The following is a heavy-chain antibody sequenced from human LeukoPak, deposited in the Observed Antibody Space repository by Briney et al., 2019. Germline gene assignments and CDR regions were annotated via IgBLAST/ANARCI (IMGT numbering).Heavy chain of an antibody. J-gene: IGHJ4*02. Sequence: SETLSLTCTVSGGSISSSSYYWGWIRQPPGKGLEWIGSIYYSGSTYYNPSLKSRVTISVDTSKNQFSLKLSSVIAADTAVYYCARKAYSYGYALDSWGQGTLVTVSS. CDR3: ARKAYSYGYALDS. V-gene: IGHV4-39*01. CDR1: GGSISSSSYY. D-gene: IGHD5-18*01. CDR2: IYYSGST.